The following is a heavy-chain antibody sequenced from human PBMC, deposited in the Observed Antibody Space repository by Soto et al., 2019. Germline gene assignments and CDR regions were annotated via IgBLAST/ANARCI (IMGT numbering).Heavy chain of an antibody. J-gene: IGHJ5*02. CDR2: INIGGDT. Sequence: GGSLRLSCAASGFTVSSYEMHWVRQGTGKGLEWVSRINIGGDTFYSGSVKGRFTVSRENARNSAYLQMNSLRVGDTAVYYCVRGEMRSSSGHTWFDPWGQGVLVTVSS. D-gene: IGHD6-6*01. CDR1: GFTVSSYE. CDR3: VRGEMRSSSGHTWFDP. V-gene: IGHV3-13*01.